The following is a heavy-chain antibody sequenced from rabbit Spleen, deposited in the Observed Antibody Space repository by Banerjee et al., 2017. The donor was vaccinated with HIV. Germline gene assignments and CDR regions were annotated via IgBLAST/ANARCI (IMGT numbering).Heavy chain of an antibody. J-gene: IGHJ4*01. Sequence: QSLEESGGGLVKPGGTLTLTCTVSGFSFSSNWICWVRQAPGKGLEWIACIDTNDGDTDYANWPKGRFTISKTSSTTVTLQMTSLTAADTATYFCVREVAAKFNLWGPGTLVTVS. D-gene: IGHD4-1*01. CDR1: GFSFSSNW. V-gene: IGHV1S40*01. CDR3: VREVAAKFNL. CDR2: IDTNDGDT.